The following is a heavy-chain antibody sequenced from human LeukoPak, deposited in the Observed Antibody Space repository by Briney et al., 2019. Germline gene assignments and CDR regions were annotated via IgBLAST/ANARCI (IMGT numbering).Heavy chain of an antibody. V-gene: IGHV3-48*02. CDR3: ARGVSGSYSPFDY. J-gene: IGHJ4*02. CDR1: AFTFSTDN. Sequence: GGSLRLSCGASAFTFSTDNMNWVRQAPGKGLEWLSYFSSSSGIIYYADSVRGRFTVSRDTAKNSVFLQMDSLRDDDTAVYYCARGVSGSYSPFDYWGQGTLVTVSP. D-gene: IGHD1-26*01. CDR2: FSSSSGII.